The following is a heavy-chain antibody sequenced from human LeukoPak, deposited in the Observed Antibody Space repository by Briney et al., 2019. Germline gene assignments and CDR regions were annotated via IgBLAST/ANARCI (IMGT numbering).Heavy chain of an antibody. V-gene: IGHV1-2*02. J-gene: IGHJ4*02. CDR3: PRVEGYCNSTSCSDAFDY. CDR2: INHNSGGR. D-gene: IGHD2-2*01. CDR1: VCTFTRYY. Sequence: ASVTVSRKASVCTFTRYYMHWVRQAPGPGREWMGWINHNSGGRNYAQKFQARVTMTRDTTISTTYIELSTLRSYDPAVYYCPRVEGYCNSTSCSDAFDYWGQGTLVTVSS.